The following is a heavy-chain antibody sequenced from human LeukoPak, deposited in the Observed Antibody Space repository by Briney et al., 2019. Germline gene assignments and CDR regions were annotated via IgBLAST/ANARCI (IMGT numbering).Heavy chain of an antibody. V-gene: IGHV3-21*01. Sequence: GGSLRLSCAASGFTFSSYSMNWVRQAPGKGLEWVSSISSSSSYIYYADSVKGRFTISRDNAKNSLYLQMNSLRAEDTAVYYCARDPGEGWFDPWGQGTLVTVSS. CDR3: ARDPGEGWFDP. CDR2: ISSSSSYI. J-gene: IGHJ5*02. CDR1: GFTFSSYS.